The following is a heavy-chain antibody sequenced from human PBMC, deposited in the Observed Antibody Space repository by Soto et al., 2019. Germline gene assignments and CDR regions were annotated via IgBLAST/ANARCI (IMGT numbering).Heavy chain of an antibody. CDR1: GGYISGYY. CDR3: ARERSRYSYGYGYYGMDV. CDR2: IYTSGRT. J-gene: IGHJ6*02. V-gene: IGHV4-4*07. Sequence: SATLSLSCTVSGGYISGYYWNWIRQPAGKGLEWIGRIYTSGRTNYNPSLKSRITMSVDTSKNQFSMKLSSVTAAETAVYYCARERSRYSYGYGYYGMDVWGQGTTVTVS. D-gene: IGHD5-18*01.